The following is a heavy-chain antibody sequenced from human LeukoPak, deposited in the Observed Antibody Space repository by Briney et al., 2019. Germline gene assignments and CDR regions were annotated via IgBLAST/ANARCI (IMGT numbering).Heavy chain of an antibody. CDR3: ARDRYIFAGPDAYYYMDV. Sequence: SETLSLTCTVSGVSPSSYYWSWIRQPPGQGMEWIGYIFHSGTTNYNPSLKSRVTISVDTSKNQSSLKLSSVTAADTAVYYCARDRYIFAGPDAYYYMDVWGKGTTVTISS. V-gene: IGHV4-59*01. J-gene: IGHJ6*03. D-gene: IGHD5-18*01. CDR1: GVSPSSYY. CDR2: IFHSGTT.